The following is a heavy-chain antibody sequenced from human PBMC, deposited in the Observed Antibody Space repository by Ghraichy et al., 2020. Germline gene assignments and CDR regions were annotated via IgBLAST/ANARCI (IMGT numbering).Heavy chain of an antibody. CDR3: ARKWRLVGATIVDYFDN. D-gene: IGHD1-26*01. CDR2: INPGDSDT. V-gene: IGHV5-51*01. CDR1: GYSFTNYW. Sequence: GESLNISCKGSGYSFTNYWIGWVRQMPGKGLEWMGIINPGDSDTRYSPSFQGQVTISADKSISTAYLQWSSLKASDTAMYYCARKWRLVGATIVDYFDNWGRGTLVTVSS. J-gene: IGHJ4*02.